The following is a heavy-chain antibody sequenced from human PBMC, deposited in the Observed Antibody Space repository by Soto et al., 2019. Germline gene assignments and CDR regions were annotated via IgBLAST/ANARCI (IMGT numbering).Heavy chain of an antibody. CDR1: GGSFSGYY. J-gene: IGHJ4*02. CDR3: ARRPQFDY. V-gene: IGHV4-34*01. Sequence: QVKLQQWGAGLLKPSETLSLTCAVYGGSFSGYYWSWIRQPPGKGLEWIGEINHSGRTNYNPSLKRRVTISVHTSKNQFSLKLSSVTAADTAVYYCARRPQFDYWGQGTLVTVSS. CDR2: INHSGRT.